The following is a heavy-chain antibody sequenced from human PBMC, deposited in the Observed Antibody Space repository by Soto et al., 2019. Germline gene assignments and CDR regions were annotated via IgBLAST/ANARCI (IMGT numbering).Heavy chain of an antibody. Sequence: QVHLVQSGAEVKKPGASVMVSCKASGYTFTDYYMEWVRQAPGQGLEWMGWINLNSGDTNFAQQFQGRVTMTRDTSITTAYMDLTRLRSDDTAGYYCARARPPFNWFDRWGQGTLVTVSS. D-gene: IGHD6-6*01. CDR1: GYTFTDYY. CDR3: ARARPPFNWFDR. V-gene: IGHV1-2*02. CDR2: INLNSGDT. J-gene: IGHJ5*02.